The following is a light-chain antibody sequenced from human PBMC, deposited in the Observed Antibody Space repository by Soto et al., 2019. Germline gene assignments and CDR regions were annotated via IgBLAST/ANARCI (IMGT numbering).Light chain of an antibody. J-gene: IGKJ2*01. CDR3: QQYDNYPYT. CDR2: RAS. Sequence: DMQMTQSPSTLSASVGDRVTINCRAIQSIRSWLAWYQQKSGKAPKRLIYRASSLEGGVPSRFSGSGSGTEFTLTISSLQPDDFATYHCQQYDNYPYTFGQGTKLEIK. V-gene: IGKV1-5*03. CDR1: QSIRSW.